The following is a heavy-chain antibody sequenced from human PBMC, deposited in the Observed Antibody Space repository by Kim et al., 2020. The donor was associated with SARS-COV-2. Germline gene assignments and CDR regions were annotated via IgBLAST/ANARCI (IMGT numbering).Heavy chain of an antibody. V-gene: IGHV4-4*07. CDR2: IYASGST. D-gene: IGHD2-21*01. CDR3: ARGPPRADCGANCYLDY. Sequence: SETLSLTSTVSGGSISTNYWGWIRQSAGKGLEWIGRIYASGSTDYNASLKSRVAMSVDTSKNQFSLELSSVTAAATAVYFCARGPPRADCGANCYLDYWGQGILVTVSA. CDR1: GGSISTNY. J-gene: IGHJ4*02.